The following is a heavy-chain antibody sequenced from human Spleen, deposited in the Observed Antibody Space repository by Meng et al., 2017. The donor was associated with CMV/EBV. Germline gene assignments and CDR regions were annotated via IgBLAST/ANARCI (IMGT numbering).Heavy chain of an antibody. Sequence: SETLSLTCTVSGGSITSNDYYWVWIRQPPGKGLEWIGSISYSGSTHYNPSLKSRVTISGDTSKNHFFLVLNSVTAADTAVYYCATTGGHRSSYGAAHAHIWGQGTMVTVSS. CDR1: GGSITSNDYY. D-gene: IGHD7-27*01. V-gene: IGHV4-39*07. CDR2: ISYSGST. J-gene: IGHJ3*02. CDR3: ATTGGHRSSYGAAHAHI.